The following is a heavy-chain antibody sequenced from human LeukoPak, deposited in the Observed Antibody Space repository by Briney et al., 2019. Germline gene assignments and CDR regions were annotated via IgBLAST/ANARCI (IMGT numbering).Heavy chain of an antibody. J-gene: IGHJ4*02. CDR1: GGSISSYF. V-gene: IGHV4-59*01. CDR3: ARGVYIAAAQYGY. Sequence: SETLCLTCTLSGGSISSYFWSGIRQPPGKGREWIGYIYYSGTTNYNPSPKSRVTISVDTSKNQFSLKLSSVTAADTAVYYCARGVYIAAAQYGYWGQGTLVTVSS. CDR2: IYYSGTT. D-gene: IGHD6-13*01.